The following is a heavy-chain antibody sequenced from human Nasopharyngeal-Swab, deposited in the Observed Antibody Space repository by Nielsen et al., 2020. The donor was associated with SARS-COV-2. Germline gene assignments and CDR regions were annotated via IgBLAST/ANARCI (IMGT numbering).Heavy chain of an antibody. CDR2: INPNSGGT. D-gene: IGHD5-18*01. CDR3: ASTTRGYSYGPPEYFQH. V-gene: IGHV1-2*06. CDR1: GYTFTGYY. Sequence: ASVKVSCKASGYTFTGYYMHWVRQAPGQGLEWMGRINPNSGGTNYAQKFQGRVTMTRDTSISTAYMELSRLRSDDTAVYYCASTTRGYSYGPPEYFQHWGQGTLVNVSS. J-gene: IGHJ1*01.